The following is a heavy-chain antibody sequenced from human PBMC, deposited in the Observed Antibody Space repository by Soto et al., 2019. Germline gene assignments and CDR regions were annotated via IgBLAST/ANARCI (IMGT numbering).Heavy chain of an antibody. CDR3: ARDRYDFWSGYSIDS. Sequence: ASVKVSCKASGYTFTSYGITWVRQAPGQGLEWMGWISVYNGNTNYAQKFQGRVTMTTDTSTSTAYLELRSLRSDDTAVYYCARDRYDFWSGYSIDSWGQGTLVT. D-gene: IGHD3-3*01. J-gene: IGHJ4*02. CDR1: GYTFTSYG. V-gene: IGHV1-18*01. CDR2: ISVYNGNT.